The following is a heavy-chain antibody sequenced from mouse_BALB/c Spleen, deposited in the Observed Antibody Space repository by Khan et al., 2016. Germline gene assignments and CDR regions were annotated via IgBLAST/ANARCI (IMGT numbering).Heavy chain of an antibody. CDR1: GYSITSGYY. CDR3: ARDGNYWFAY. V-gene: IGHV3-6*02. J-gene: IGHJ3*01. CDR2: ISYDGSN. Sequence: VQLQESGPGLVKPSQSLSLTCSVTGYSITSGYYWNWIRQFPGNKLEWMGYISYDGSNNYNPSLKNRISITRDTSKNQFFLKLNSVTTEDTATYYWARDGNYWFAYWGQGTLVTVSA. D-gene: IGHD2-1*01.